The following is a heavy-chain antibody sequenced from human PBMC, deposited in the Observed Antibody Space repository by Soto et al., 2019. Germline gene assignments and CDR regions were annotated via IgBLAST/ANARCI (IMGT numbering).Heavy chain of an antibody. CDR3: ARRIGSMGIDY. CDR1: GGSISSSSYY. CDR2: IYYSGST. Sequence: SETLSLTCTVSGGSISSSSYYWGWIRQPPGKGLEWIGSIYYSGSTYYNPSLKSRVTISVDTSKNQFSLKLSSVTAADTAVYYCARRIGSMGIDYWGQGTLVTVSS. V-gene: IGHV4-39*01. J-gene: IGHJ4*02. D-gene: IGHD3-10*01.